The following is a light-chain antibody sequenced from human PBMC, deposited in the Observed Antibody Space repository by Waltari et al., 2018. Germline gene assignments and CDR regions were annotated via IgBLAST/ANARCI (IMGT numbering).Light chain of an antibody. CDR1: SSDVCGYNY. CDR3: TSYSSSSTLL. V-gene: IGLV2-14*03. Sequence: QSALTQPASVSGSPGQSITISCTGTSSDVCGYNYVSWYQHHPGKAPKLMIYDVTKRPSGLSNRFSGSKSGNTASLTISGLQAEDEADYYCTSYSSSSTLLFGGGTKLTVL. J-gene: IGLJ2*01. CDR2: DVT.